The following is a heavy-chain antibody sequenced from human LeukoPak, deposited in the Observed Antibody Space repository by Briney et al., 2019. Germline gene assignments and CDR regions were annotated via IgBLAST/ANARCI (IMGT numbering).Heavy chain of an antibody. CDR2: IYHNGTP. Sequence: SETLSLTCAVSVGSINSGIWWSGVRQSPGKGLEWIGEIYHNGTPNYNPSLKSRVTISADTFKNHFSLKMTSVTAADTAVYYCATAPILRGEGGEHYKYGICVWGQGTTVIVSS. J-gene: IGHJ6*02. CDR3: ATAPILRGEGGEHYKYGICV. V-gene: IGHV4-4*02. CDR1: VGSINSGIW. D-gene: IGHD2-2*02.